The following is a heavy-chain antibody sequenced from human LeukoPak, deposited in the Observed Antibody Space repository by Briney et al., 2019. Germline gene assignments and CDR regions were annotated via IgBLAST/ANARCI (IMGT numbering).Heavy chain of an antibody. CDR3: ARVPRYYYGSGSWRNWFDP. Sequence: SETLSLTCAVYGGSFSGYYWSWIRQPPGKGLEWIGEINHSGSTNYNPSLKSRVTISVDTSKNQFSLKLSSVTAADTAAYYCARVPRYYYGSGSWRNWFDPWGQGTLVTVSS. D-gene: IGHD3-10*01. J-gene: IGHJ5*02. CDR2: INHSGST. CDR1: GGSFSGYY. V-gene: IGHV4-34*01.